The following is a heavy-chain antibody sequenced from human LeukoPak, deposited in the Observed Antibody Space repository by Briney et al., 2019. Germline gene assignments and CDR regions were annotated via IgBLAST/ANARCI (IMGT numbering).Heavy chain of an antibody. J-gene: IGHJ4*02. Sequence: GGPLRLSCAASGFTFSSYAMSWVRQAPGKGLEWVSAISGSGGSTYYADSVKGRFTISRDNSKNTLYLQMNSLRAEDTAVYYCARPMVRGVKTAYYFDYWGQGTLVTVSS. D-gene: IGHD3-10*01. CDR3: ARPMVRGVKTAYYFDY. CDR1: GFTFSSYA. CDR2: ISGSGGST. V-gene: IGHV3-23*01.